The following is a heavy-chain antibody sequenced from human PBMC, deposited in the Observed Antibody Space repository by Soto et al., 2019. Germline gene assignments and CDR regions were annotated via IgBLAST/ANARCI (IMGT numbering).Heavy chain of an antibody. J-gene: IGHJ4*02. CDR1: GGTFSNYA. CDR2: ITPIFGAA. Sequence: QVPLVQSGAEVKKPGSSVKVSCKASGGTFSNYALNWVRQAPGEGLEWMGGITPIFGAAKYAQKFQGRVTITADESTNTAYMELRSLRSEDTALYYCARGWSYDILTAYSYWGQGTLVTVSS. CDR3: ARGWSYDILTAYSY. V-gene: IGHV1-69*01. D-gene: IGHD3-9*01.